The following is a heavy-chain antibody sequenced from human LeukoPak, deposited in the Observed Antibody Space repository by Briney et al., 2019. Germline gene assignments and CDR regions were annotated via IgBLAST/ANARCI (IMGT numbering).Heavy chain of an antibody. J-gene: IGHJ5*02. Sequence: GSLRLSCAASGFTFSSYAMTWVRQAPGKGLEWVSSITSSGSNVYYADSVKGRFTISRDNSKNTLYLQMNSLRAEDTAVYYCAKVGGATYISRGWFDPWGQGTLVTVSS. V-gene: IGHV3-23*01. CDR1: GFTFSSYA. D-gene: IGHD1-26*01. CDR3: AKVGGATYISRGWFDP. CDR2: ITSSGSNV.